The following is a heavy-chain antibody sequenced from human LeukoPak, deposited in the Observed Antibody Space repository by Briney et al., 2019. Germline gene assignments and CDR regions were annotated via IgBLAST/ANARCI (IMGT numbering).Heavy chain of an antibody. CDR2: ISYDGSNK. D-gene: IGHD6-13*01. CDR1: GFSFSSYS. V-gene: IGHV3-30*03. CDR3: ARDTGIAAVLYYMDV. J-gene: IGHJ6*03. Sequence: GGSLRLSCAASGFSFSSYSMNWVRQAPGKGLEWVAVISYDGSNKYYADSVKGRFTISRDNSKNTLYLQMNSLRAEDTAVYYCARDTGIAAVLYYMDVWGKGTTATVSS.